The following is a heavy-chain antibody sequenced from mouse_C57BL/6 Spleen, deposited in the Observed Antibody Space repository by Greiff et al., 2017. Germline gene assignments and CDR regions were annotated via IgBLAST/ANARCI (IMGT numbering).Heavy chain of an antibody. CDR2: INPCSGYT. CDR3: ARDYSNGEDRKDY. Sequence: VKLQEPGAELAKPGASVKLSCKASGYTFTSYWMHWVKQRPVQGLEWIGYINPCSGYTKYNQKFKDKATLTVDKSSSTAYMQLSSLTSEDSAVYDGARDYSNGEDRKDYWGQGTTLTVSS. D-gene: IGHD2-4*01. CDR1: GYTFTSYW. V-gene: IGHV1-7*01. J-gene: IGHJ2*01.